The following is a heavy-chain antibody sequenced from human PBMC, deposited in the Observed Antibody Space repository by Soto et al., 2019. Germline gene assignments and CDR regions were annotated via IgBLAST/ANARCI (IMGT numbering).Heavy chain of an antibody. J-gene: IGHJ3*02. CDR1: GYAFAIYY. CDR3: AGSGYHDAFDI. CDR2: IDPSGGST. Sequence: ASVKVSCKASGYAFAIYYMHWVRQAPGQGLEWMGIIDPSGGSTNYAQKFQERVTITRDMSTSTAHMELSSLRSEDTAVYYWAGSGYHDAFDIWGQGTMVTVSS. D-gene: IGHD3-22*01. V-gene: IGHV1-46*01.